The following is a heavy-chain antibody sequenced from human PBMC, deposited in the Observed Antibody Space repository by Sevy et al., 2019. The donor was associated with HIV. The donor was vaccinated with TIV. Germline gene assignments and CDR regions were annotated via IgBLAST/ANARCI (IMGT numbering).Heavy chain of an antibody. Sequence: ASVKVSCKASGYTFTSYDINWVRQATGQGLEWMGWMNPNSGNTGYAQKFQGRVTMTRNTSISTAYMELSSLRSADTAGYYCARDPKSYSSSWYRDNWFDPWGQGTLVTVSS. D-gene: IGHD6-13*01. J-gene: IGHJ5*02. CDR2: MNPNSGNT. V-gene: IGHV1-8*01. CDR3: ARDPKSYSSSWYRDNWFDP. CDR1: GYTFTSYD.